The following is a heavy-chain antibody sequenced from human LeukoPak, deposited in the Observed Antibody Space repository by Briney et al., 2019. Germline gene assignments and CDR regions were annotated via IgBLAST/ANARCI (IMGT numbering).Heavy chain of an antibody. CDR2: INHSGST. D-gene: IGHD3-3*01. Sequence: SETLSLTCAVYGGSFSGYYWSWIRQPPGKGLEWIGEINHSGSTNYNPSLKSRVTISVDTSKNQFSLKLSSVTAADTAVYYCARSPSRFLEPRAADYWGQGALVTVSS. CDR3: ARSPSRFLEPRAADY. J-gene: IGHJ4*02. V-gene: IGHV4-34*01. CDR1: GGSFSGYY.